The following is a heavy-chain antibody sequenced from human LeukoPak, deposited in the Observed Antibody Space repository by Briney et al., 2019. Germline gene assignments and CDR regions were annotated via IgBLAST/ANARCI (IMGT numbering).Heavy chain of an antibody. V-gene: IGHV1-18*01. CDR2: ISAYNGNT. CDR1: GYIITSYY. J-gene: IGHJ4*02. CDR3: ARVGSGWYHTDY. D-gene: IGHD6-19*01. Sequence: ASVKVSCKASGYIITSYYMHWVRQAPGQGLEWMGWISAYNGNTNYAQKLQGRVTMTTDTSTSTAYMELRSLRSDDTAVYYCARVGSGWYHTDYWGQGTLVTVSS.